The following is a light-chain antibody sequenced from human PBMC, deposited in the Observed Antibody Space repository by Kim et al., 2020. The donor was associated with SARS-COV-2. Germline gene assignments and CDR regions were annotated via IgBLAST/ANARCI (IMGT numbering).Light chain of an antibody. V-gene: IGKV1-39*01. CDR1: QAIISY. CDR3: QQAYSTPFT. Sequence: DIQVTQSPSSLSASIGDRVTITCRTSQAIISYLNWYQQKPGRAPKILINAASNLQSGVPSRFSGSGSGTEFSLTISNLQPEDFATYYCQQAYSTPFTFGPGTKVIS. CDR2: AAS. J-gene: IGKJ3*01.